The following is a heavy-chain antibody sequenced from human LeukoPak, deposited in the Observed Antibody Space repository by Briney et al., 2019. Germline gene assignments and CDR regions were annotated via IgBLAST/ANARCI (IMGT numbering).Heavy chain of an antibody. D-gene: IGHD1-26*01. CDR3: AKDRDSGSYQFDFYYYYYGMDV. CDR2: ISGSGGST. J-gene: IGHJ6*02. Sequence: GGSLRLSCAASGFTFSSYAMSWVRQAPGKGLEWVSAISGSGGSTYYADSVKGRFTISRDNSKNTLYLQMNSLRAGDTAVYYCAKDRDSGSYQFDFYYYYYGMDVWGQGTTVTVSS. CDR1: GFTFSSYA. V-gene: IGHV3-23*01.